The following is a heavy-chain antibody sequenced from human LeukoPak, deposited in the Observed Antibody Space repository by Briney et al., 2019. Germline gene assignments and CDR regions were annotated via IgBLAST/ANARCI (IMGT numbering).Heavy chain of an antibody. V-gene: IGHV6-1*01. CDR2: TYYRSKWYN. J-gene: IGHJ4*02. Sequence: SQTLTLTCAISGDSVSSNSAAWNWIRQSPSRGLEWLGRTYYRSKWYNDYAVSVKSRITINPDTSKNQFSLQLNSVTPEDTAVYYCAREAIAVAARSSFDYWGQGTLVTVSS. CDR3: AREAIAVAARSSFDY. D-gene: IGHD6-19*01. CDR1: GDSVSSNSAA.